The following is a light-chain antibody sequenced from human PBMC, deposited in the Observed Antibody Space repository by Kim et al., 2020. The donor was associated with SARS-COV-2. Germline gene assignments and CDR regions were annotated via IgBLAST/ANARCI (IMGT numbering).Light chain of an antibody. Sequence: ELTQDPAVSVALGQTVRITCQGDSLRSYYASWYQQKPGQAPVLVIYGKNNRPSGIPDRFSGSSSGNTASLTITGAQAEDEADYYCNSRDSSGNHLRVFGGGTQLTVL. V-gene: IGLV3-19*01. CDR1: SLRSYY. CDR3: NSRDSSGNHLRV. J-gene: IGLJ3*02. CDR2: GKN.